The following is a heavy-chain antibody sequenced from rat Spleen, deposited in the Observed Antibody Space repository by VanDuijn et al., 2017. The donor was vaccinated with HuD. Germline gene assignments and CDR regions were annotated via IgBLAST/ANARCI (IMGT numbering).Heavy chain of an antibody. D-gene: IGHD1-7*01. Sequence: EVQLVESDGGLVQPGRSLKLSCAASGFTFSDYYMAWVRQAPTKGLEWVATISYDGSGTYYRDSVKGRFTISRNNAKDTLYLQMDSLRSEDTATYYCTRPSYGYPFAYWGQGTLVTVSS. CDR1: GFTFSDYY. J-gene: IGHJ3*01. CDR3: TRPSYGYPFAY. V-gene: IGHV5-7*01. CDR2: ISYDGSGT.